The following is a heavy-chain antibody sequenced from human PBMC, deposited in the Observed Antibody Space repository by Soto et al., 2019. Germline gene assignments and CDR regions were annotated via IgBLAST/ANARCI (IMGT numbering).Heavy chain of an antibody. J-gene: IGHJ6*03. CDR3: ARGLYAPNYDFWSGHRGYYYYYYMDV. CDR2: INHSGST. V-gene: IGHV4-34*01. D-gene: IGHD3-3*01. CDR1: GGSFSGYY. Sequence: SETLSLTCAVYGGSFSGYYWSWIRQPPGKGLEWIGEINHSGSTNYNPSLKSRVTISVDTSKNQFSLKLSSVTAADTAVYYCARGLYAPNYDFWSGHRGYYYYYYMDVWGKGTTVTVSS.